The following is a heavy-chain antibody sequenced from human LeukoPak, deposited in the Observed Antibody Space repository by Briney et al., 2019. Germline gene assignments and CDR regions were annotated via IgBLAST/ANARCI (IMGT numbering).Heavy chain of an antibody. Sequence: GGSLRLSCAASGFTFSSYSMNWVRQAPGKGLEWVSSISSSSSTIYYADSVKGRFTISRDNAKNSLYLQMNSLRAEDTAVYYCARDGLKEVLWFGDLGRETRGNDAFDFWGQGTMVTVSS. CDR2: ISSSSSTI. J-gene: IGHJ3*01. CDR1: GFTFSSYS. CDR3: ARDGLKEVLWFGDLGRETRGNDAFDF. V-gene: IGHV3-48*04. D-gene: IGHD3-10*01.